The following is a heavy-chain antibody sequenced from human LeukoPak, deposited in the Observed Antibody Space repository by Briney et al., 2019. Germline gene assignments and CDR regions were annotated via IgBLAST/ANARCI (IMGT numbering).Heavy chain of an antibody. Sequence: SETLSPTCPVPGGSISSSNWWSGVRQPPGKGLEWIGEIYHSGSTNYNPSLKSRVTISVDKSKNQFSLKLSSVTAADTAVYYCAYSSSWYSGFDYWGQGTLVTVSS. CDR3: AYSSSWYSGFDY. J-gene: IGHJ4*02. V-gene: IGHV4-4*02. D-gene: IGHD6-13*01. CDR1: GGSISSSNW. CDR2: IYHSGST.